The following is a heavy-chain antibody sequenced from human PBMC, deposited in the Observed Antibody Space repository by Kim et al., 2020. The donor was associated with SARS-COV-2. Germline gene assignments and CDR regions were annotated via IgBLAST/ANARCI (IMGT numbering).Heavy chain of an antibody. CDR3: ARDAGLTDSSSWYPGAFDI. J-gene: IGHJ3*02. D-gene: IGHD6-13*01. CDR2: IWYDGSNK. Sequence: GGSLRLSCAASGFTFSSYGMHWVRQAPGKGLEWVAVIWYDGSNKYYADSVKGRFTISRDNSKNTLYLQMNSLRAEDTAVYYCARDAGLTDSSSWYPGAFDIWGQGTMVTVSS. V-gene: IGHV3-33*01. CDR1: GFTFSSYG.